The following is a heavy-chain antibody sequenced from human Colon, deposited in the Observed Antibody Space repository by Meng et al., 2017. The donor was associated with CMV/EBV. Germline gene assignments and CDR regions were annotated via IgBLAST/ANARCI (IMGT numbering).Heavy chain of an antibody. Sequence: GGSLRLSCAASGFTFSFYSLNWVRQAPEKGLEWVATIGSGSSYIFYADSVKGRFTISRDNAKTAVYLDMNSLRGDDTAVYYCARRIVGATNDAFDVWGQGTLVTVSS. CDR3: ARRIVGATNDAFDV. CDR2: IGSGSSYI. J-gene: IGHJ3*01. V-gene: IGHV3-21*01. D-gene: IGHD1-26*01. CDR1: GFTFSFYS.